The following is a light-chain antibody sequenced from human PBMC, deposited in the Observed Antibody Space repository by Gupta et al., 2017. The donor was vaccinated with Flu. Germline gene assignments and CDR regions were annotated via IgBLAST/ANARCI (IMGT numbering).Light chain of an antibody. V-gene: IGKV3-11*01. J-gene: IGKJ2*01. CDR2: DAS. CDR1: HGVSTY. Sequence: ATLLLSPGESATLSCSASHGVSTYLAWYQKNPGQAPRLLIYDASNRATGIPARFSGSGSGTDFTLTISSLEPEDFAVYYCQKRSNWPPYTFGQGTRLEVK. CDR3: QKRSNWPPYT.